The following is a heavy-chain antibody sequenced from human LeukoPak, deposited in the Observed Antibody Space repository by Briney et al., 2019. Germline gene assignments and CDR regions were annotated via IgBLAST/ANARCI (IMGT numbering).Heavy chain of an antibody. Sequence: GGSLRLSCAASGFTLSNHEMNWVRQAPGKGLEWISYISDSGTTMYYSDSVKGRFTISRDNAKNSLYLQMNSLRAEDTAVYYCARDWTGWSFDPWGQGTLVTVSS. V-gene: IGHV3-48*03. D-gene: IGHD3/OR15-3a*01. CDR2: ISDSGTTM. CDR1: GFTLSNHE. CDR3: ARDWTGWSFDP. J-gene: IGHJ5*02.